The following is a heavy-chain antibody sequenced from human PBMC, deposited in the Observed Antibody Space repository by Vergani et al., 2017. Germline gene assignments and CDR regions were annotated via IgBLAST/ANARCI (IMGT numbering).Heavy chain of an antibody. J-gene: IGHJ4*02. CDR1: GFSFRTFS. CDR3: VKSTTGDQDDSTDYLDY. V-gene: IGHV3-74*03. Sequence: DVDLVESGGGFVQPGGSRRLSCAASGFSFRTFSMFWVRQPPGKGLAWVSKISPDGRTTEYADSVRGRFTISRDNANSMLYLQMNSLRDDDTAVYYCVKSTTGDQDDSTDYLDYWGQGTLVTVSS. D-gene: IGHD3-22*01. CDR2: ISPDGRTT.